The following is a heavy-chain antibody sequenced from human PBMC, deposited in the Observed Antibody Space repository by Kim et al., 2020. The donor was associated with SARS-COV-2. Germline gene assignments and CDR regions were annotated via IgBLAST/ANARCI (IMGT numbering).Heavy chain of an antibody. CDR2: IYYSGST. J-gene: IGHJ4*02. CDR1: GGSISSSSYY. Sequence: SETLSLTCTVSGGSISSSSYYWGWIRQPPGKGLEWIGSIYYSGSTYYNPSLKSRVTISVDTSKNQFSLKLSSVTAADTAVYYCARHTTGYSSSWYVGAVSHWGQGTLVTFSS. CDR3: ARHTTGYSSSWYVGAVSH. V-gene: IGHV4-39*01. D-gene: IGHD6-13*01.